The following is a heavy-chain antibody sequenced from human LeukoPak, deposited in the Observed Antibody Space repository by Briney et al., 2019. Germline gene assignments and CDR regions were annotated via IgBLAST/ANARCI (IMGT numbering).Heavy chain of an antibody. Sequence: PSETLSLTCTVSGGSISSSSYYWGWIRQPPGKGLEWIGSIYYSGSTYYNPSLKSRGTISLDTSKNQFSLKLSSVTAADTAVYYCARGTYTMATDAFNIWGQGTMVTVSS. V-gene: IGHV4-39*07. CDR1: GGSISSSSYY. D-gene: IGHD5-24*01. J-gene: IGHJ3*02. CDR2: IYYSGST. CDR3: ARGTYTMATDAFNI.